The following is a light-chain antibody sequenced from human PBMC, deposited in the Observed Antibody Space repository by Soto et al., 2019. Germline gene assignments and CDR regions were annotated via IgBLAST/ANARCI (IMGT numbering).Light chain of an antibody. J-gene: IGLJ2*01. CDR3: CSFAVGAAVV. CDR2: EGT. CDR1: SSNVGTYDL. Sequence: QSVLTQPASVSAPPGQSITISCTGTSSNVGTYDLVSWYQHHPDKAPKLIIYEGTKRPSGISSRFSGSKSGNTASLTISGLQAEDDADYYCCSFAVGAAVVFGGGTKVTVL. V-gene: IGLV2-23*01.